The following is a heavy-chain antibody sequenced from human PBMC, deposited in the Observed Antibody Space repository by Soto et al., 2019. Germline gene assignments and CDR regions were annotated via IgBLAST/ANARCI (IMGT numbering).Heavy chain of an antibody. CDR3: ARLGEYYQSLDP. CDR2: IYHTGNA. D-gene: IGHD2-2*01. V-gene: IGHV4-39*01. J-gene: IGHJ5*02. CDR1: GDSISNSRFY. Sequence: SETLSLTCSVSGDSISNSRFYWAWIRQPPGEGLEWIGSIYHTGNAYYNPSLKSRVTIFVDTSKNQFSLKLTSVTAADTALYYCARLGEYYQSLDPWGPGTLVTVSS.